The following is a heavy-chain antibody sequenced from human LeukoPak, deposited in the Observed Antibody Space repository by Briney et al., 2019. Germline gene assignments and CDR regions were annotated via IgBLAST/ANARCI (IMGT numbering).Heavy chain of an antibody. Sequence: PGRSLRLSCAASGFTFSRFGMHWVRQAPGKGLEWVAVISFDGTNKYYADSVKGRFTISRDDSKNTLYLQMNSLRAEDTAVYYCAKDREYYDSSGLGPWGQGTLVTVSS. CDR3: AKDREYYDSSGLGP. V-gene: IGHV3-30*18. D-gene: IGHD3-22*01. J-gene: IGHJ5*02. CDR1: GFTFSRFG. CDR2: ISFDGTNK.